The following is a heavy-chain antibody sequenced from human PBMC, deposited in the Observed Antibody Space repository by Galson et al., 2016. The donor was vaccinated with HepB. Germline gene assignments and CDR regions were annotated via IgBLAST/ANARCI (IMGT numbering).Heavy chain of an antibody. Sequence: LVKPTQTLTLTCTVSGFSLSNTRMRVSWIRQPPGRGLEWIGYIYYTGSTNYNPSLESRVTIPVDTSKNQFSLRLSSVTAADTAVYYCARAFYGDSPFDIWGQGTMVTVSS. CDR3: ARAFYGDSPFDI. CDR2: IYYTGST. J-gene: IGHJ3*02. V-gene: IGHV4-61*01. D-gene: IGHD4-17*01. CDR1: GFSLSNTRMR.